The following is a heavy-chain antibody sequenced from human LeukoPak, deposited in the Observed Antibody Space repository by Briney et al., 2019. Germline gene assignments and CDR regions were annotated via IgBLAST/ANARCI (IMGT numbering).Heavy chain of an antibody. J-gene: IGHJ4*02. CDR3: AKSRSSSSTSCYNY. D-gene: IGHD2-2*02. Sequence: GGSLRLSCAASGFPFSSYAMNWVRQAPGKGLEWVSAISGSGASTYYADSVKDRFTLSRDDSKNTLHLQMNSLRAEDTAVYYCAKSRSSSSTSCYNYWGQGTLVTVSS. CDR1: GFPFSSYA. CDR2: ISGSGAST. V-gene: IGHV3-23*01.